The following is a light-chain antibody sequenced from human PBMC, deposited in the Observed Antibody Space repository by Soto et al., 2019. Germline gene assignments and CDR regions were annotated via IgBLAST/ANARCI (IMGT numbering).Light chain of an antibody. CDR1: QSVASSY. V-gene: IGKV3-20*01. CDR3: HHFGSITET. Sequence: EVVLTQSPGTLSLSPGERVTLSCRASQSVASSYLAWYQQKPGRAPRLLFYSASSRATGIPDRFSGRGSGTDFTLTISRLEPEDFAVYYCHHFGSITETFGQGNNVE. J-gene: IGKJ1*01. CDR2: SAS.